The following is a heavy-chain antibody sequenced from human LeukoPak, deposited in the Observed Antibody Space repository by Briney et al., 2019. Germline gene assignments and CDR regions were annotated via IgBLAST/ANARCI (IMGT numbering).Heavy chain of an antibody. CDR3: ARGKMYSGSYTNWFDP. V-gene: IGHV3-21*04. CDR1: GFTFRTYS. D-gene: IGHD3-10*01. J-gene: IGHJ5*02. Sequence: GGSLRLSCVASGFTFRTYSMNWVRQAPGKGLEWVSSITSSSNYIYYADSVKGRFTISRDNAKNSLYLQMNSLRVEDTAVYYCARGKMYSGSYTNWFDPWGQGTLVTVSS. CDR2: ITSSSNYI.